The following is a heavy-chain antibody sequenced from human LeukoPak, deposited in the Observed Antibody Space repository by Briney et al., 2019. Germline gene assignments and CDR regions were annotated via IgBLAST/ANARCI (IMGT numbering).Heavy chain of an antibody. CDR1: GITFSSDA. CDR3: AKGGAATMRDGYNYYYYYMEV. CDR2: ISGSGGHT. D-gene: IGHD5-24*01. Sequence: PGGSLRLSCAASGITFSSDAMSWVRQAPGKGLEWVSLISGSGGHTYYGDSVKGRFTISRDNSTNRLYLQMNSLRPEDTAVYYCAKGGAATMRDGYNYYYYYMEVWGRGTTDTVSS. J-gene: IGHJ6*03. V-gene: IGHV3-23*01.